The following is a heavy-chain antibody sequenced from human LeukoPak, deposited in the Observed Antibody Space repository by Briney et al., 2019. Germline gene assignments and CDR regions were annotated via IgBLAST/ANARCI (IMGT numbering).Heavy chain of an antibody. Sequence: ASVKVSCKASGYSFTDYYMHWVRQAPGQGLEWMGWINPNSGVTNYAQKFQGRITMTRDTSISTAYMGLTSLMSDDTAVYYCARDRETGSYYGIDYWGQGTLVTVSS. CDR2: INPNSGVT. CDR1: GYSFTDYY. D-gene: IGHD1-26*01. V-gene: IGHV1-2*02. CDR3: ARDRETGSYYGIDY. J-gene: IGHJ4*02.